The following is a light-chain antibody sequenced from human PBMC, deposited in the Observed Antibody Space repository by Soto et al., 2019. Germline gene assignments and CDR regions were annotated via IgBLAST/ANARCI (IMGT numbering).Light chain of an antibody. J-gene: IGLJ1*01. Sequence: QSVLTQPASVSGSPGQSIIIYCTGTSSDVGGYNYVSWYQHHPGKAPKLMIYEVTNRPSGVSIRFSGSKSGTTASLTISGLQAEDEADYYCLSFTSSFTYIFGTGTKVTVL. CDR1: SSDVGGYNY. CDR3: LSFTSSFTYI. CDR2: EVT. V-gene: IGLV2-14*01.